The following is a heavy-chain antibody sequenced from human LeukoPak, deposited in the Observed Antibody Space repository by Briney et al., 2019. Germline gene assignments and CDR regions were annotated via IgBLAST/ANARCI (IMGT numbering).Heavy chain of an antibody. D-gene: IGHD3-3*01. Sequence: GGSLRLSCAASGFTFSSYAMHWVRQAPGRELEWVAVISYDGSNKYYADSVKGRFTISRDNSKNTLYLQMNSLRAEDTAVYYCARDSITIFGVAPPHYYGMDVWGQGTTVTVSS. CDR1: GFTFSSYA. J-gene: IGHJ6*02. CDR3: ARDSITIFGVAPPHYYGMDV. V-gene: IGHV3-30-3*01. CDR2: ISYDGSNK.